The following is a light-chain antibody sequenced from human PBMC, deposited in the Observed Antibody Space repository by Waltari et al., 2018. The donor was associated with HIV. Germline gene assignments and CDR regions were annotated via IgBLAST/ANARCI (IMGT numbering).Light chain of an antibody. CDR3: CSYAGSSTHV. CDR1: RSDVGSYNV. Sequence: QSALTQPAAVSGSPGHSIPISCAGTRSDVGSYNVVSWYQQHPGKAPKLMIYEISKRPSGVSNRFSGSKSGNTASLTISGLQAEDEADYYCCSYAGSSTHVFGTGTKVTVL. J-gene: IGLJ1*01. V-gene: IGLV2-23*02. CDR2: EIS.